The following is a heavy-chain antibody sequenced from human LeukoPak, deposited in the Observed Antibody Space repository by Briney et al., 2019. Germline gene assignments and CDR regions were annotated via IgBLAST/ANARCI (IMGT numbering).Heavy chain of an antibody. CDR1: GFTFSNHW. Sequence: PGGSLRLSCAASGFTFSNHWMHWVRQAPGKGLEWVSRINSDGISTTYADSVKGRFTISRDISKNTLYLQMNSLRAEDTALYYCAKDLIAVGDGYYFDYWGQGTLVTVSS. CDR3: AKDLIAVGDGYYFDY. J-gene: IGHJ4*02. CDR2: INSDGIST. D-gene: IGHD6-19*01. V-gene: IGHV3-74*01.